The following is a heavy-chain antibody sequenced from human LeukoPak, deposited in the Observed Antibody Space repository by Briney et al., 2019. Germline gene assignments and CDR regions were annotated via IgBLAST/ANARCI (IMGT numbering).Heavy chain of an antibody. CDR1: GGSFSGYY. V-gene: IGHV4-34*01. Sequence: PSETLPLTCAVYGGSFSGYYWSWIRQPPGKGLEWIGEINHSGSTNYNPSLKSRVTISVDTSKNQFSLKLSSVTAADTAVYYCARGRGMVRWLQGLGMDVWGQGTTVTVSS. CDR3: ARGRGMVRWLQGLGMDV. J-gene: IGHJ6*02. CDR2: INHSGST. D-gene: IGHD5-24*01.